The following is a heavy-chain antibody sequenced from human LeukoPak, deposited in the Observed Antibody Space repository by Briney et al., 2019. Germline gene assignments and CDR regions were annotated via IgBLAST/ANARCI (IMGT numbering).Heavy chain of an antibody. J-gene: IGHJ3*01. Sequence: SETLSLTCTVSGGSISSYYWSWIRQPPGKGLEWIGFIYYSGTTNYNPPLQSRIPISVDTSKNHFSLKLTSVTAADTAVYYCARLLDNDSSGYPDTFDVWGQGTMVTVSS. CDR3: ARLLDNDSSGYPDTFDV. CDR2: IYYSGTT. V-gene: IGHV4-59*08. D-gene: IGHD3-22*01. CDR1: GGSISSYY.